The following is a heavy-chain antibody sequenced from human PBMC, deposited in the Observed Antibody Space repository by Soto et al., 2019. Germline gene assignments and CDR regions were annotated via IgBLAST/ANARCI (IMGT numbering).Heavy chain of an antibody. J-gene: IGHJ3*02. CDR3: AREDPYYYGSGSYYGHAFDI. D-gene: IGHD3-10*01. CDR1: GYTFTSYG. V-gene: IGHV1-18*01. CDR2: ISAYNGNT. Sequence: ASVKVSCKASGYTFTSYGISWVRQAPGQGLEWMGWISAYNGNTNYAQKFQGRVTMTRNTSISTAYMELSSLRSEDTAVYYCAREDPYYYGSGSYYGHAFDIWGQGTMVTVSS.